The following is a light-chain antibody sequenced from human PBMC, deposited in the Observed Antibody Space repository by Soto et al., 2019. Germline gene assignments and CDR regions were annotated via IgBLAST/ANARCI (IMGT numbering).Light chain of an antibody. V-gene: IGKV1-5*01. CDR3: QQYHSYPYT. J-gene: IGKJ2*01. CDR2: DAS. CDR1: QSISGR. Sequence: DIHLTQSPSTLSAFVGDRVTISCRARQSISGRLAWYQQKAGRAPNLLIYDASTLETGVPLRFSGSGSGTAFILTISGLQPDDFATYYCQQYHSYPYTFGQGTKLEIK.